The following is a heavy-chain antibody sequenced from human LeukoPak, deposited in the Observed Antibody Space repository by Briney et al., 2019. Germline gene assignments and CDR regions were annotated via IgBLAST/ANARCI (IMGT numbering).Heavy chain of an antibody. CDR2: INTNTGRS. D-gene: IGHD3-22*01. CDR1: GYTFTPYA. J-gene: IGHJ2*01. V-gene: IGHV7-4-1*02. Sequence: GASVKVSCKASGYTFTPYALNWVRQAPGQGLEWMGWINTNTGRSTYARGFTGRFVFSLDTSVSTAYLQISSLKAEDTAVYYCARDRDSGYDYYDSSGYTLWYFDLWGRGTLVTVSS. CDR3: ARDRDSGYDYYDSSGYTLWYFDL.